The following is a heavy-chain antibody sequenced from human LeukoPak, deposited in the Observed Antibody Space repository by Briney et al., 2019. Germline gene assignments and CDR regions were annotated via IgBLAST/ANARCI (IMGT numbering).Heavy chain of an antibody. V-gene: IGHV4-34*01. Sequence: SETLSLTCAVSGGSFSGDYWSWIRQPPGKGLEWIGDINRSGRAVYNTSLKSRVIISVDTSKNQFSLKVNSVTAADTAVYYCARHKIVITMLGVHRWFDPWGQGTLVAVSS. CDR3: ARHKIVITMLGVHRWFDP. CDR1: GGSFSGDY. J-gene: IGHJ5*02. CDR2: INRSGRA. D-gene: IGHD3-3*01.